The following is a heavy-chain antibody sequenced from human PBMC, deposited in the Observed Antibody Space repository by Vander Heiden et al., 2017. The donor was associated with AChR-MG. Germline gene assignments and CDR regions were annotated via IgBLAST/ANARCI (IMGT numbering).Heavy chain of an antibody. CDR1: GGSFSGYY. CDR2: INHSGRT. J-gene: IGHJ6*02. D-gene: IGHD3-3*01. CDR3: ARGLRTAFWSGYYYYYYGMDV. Sequence: QVQLQQWGAGLLKPSETLSLTCAVYGGSFSGYYRSGIRQPPGKGLEWIGEINHSGRTNYNPSLKSRVTISVDTSKNQFSLKLSSVTAADTAVYYCARGLRTAFWSGYYYYYYGMDVWGQGTTVTVSS. V-gene: IGHV4-34*01.